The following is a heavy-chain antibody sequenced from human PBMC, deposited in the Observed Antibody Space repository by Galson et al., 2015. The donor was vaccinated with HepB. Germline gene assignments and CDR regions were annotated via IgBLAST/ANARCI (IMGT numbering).Heavy chain of an antibody. J-gene: IGHJ4*02. V-gene: IGHV3-11*06. CDR2: ITNSGSYT. CDR1: GFTFRDYY. CDR3: ARGGQLGFH. D-gene: IGHD2-15*01. Sequence: SLRLSCAASGFTFRDYYMNWIRQAPGKGLEWLSYITNSGSYTKYADAVKGRFTVSRDNAQNSLYLQMTGLRVEDTAVYYCARGGQLGFHWGQGILVTVSS.